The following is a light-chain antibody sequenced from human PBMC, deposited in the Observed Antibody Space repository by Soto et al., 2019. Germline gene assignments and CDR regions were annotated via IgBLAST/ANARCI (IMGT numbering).Light chain of an antibody. CDR3: QQYNNWPRVT. J-gene: IGKJ5*01. CDR2: GAS. Sequence: IMRPHSPATLSVSPGERATLSSRATQSVSSNLAWYQQTPGLAPMLLIYGASTRATGIPARFSGSASGTEFTLTISSLQSEDFAVYCCQQYNNWPRVTFGHGPRLGI. V-gene: IGKV3-15*01. CDR1: QSVSSN.